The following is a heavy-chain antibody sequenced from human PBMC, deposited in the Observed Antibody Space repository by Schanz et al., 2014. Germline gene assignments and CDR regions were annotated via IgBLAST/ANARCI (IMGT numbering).Heavy chain of an antibody. D-gene: IGHD4-17*01. CDR2: INPSGGST. CDR1: GYTFTSYF. V-gene: IGHV1-46*01. Sequence: QVQLVQSGAEVKKPGASLKVSCKASGYTFTSYFLHWVRQAPGQGLEWMGMINPSGGSTTYAQKCQGRVAIAADKSTTTAYMELNSLNSDDTAVYYCATHDYADSVSWGQGTLVTVSS. CDR3: ATHDYADSVS. J-gene: IGHJ5*02.